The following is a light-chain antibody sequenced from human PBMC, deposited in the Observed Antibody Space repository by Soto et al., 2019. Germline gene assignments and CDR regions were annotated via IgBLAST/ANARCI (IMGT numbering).Light chain of an antibody. CDR2: DAS. V-gene: IGKV3-11*01. CDR1: QRVSSY. Sequence: EIVLTQSPATLSLSPWERATLSCRASQRVSSYLAWYQQKPGQAPRLLIYDASNRSTGIPARFSGSGSGTDFTLTIGSLEPEDFALYYCQQRYNWPPTFGQGTRLEIK. J-gene: IGKJ5*01. CDR3: QQRYNWPPT.